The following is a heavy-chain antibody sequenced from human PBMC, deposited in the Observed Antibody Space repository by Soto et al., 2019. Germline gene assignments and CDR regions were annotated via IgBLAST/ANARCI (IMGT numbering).Heavy chain of an antibody. D-gene: IGHD6-19*01. Sequence: GGSLRLSCAASGFTFSDYYMSWIRQAPGKGLEWVSYISSSGSTIYYADSVKGRFTISRDNAKNSLYLQMNSLRAEDTAVYYCARGEDSSGLWYYYMDVWGKGTTVTVSS. V-gene: IGHV3-11*01. CDR1: GFTFSDYY. J-gene: IGHJ6*03. CDR3: ARGEDSSGLWYYYMDV. CDR2: ISSSGSTI.